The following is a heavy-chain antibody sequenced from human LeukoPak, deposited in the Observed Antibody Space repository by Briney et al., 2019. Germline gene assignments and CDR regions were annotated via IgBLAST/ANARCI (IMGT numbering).Heavy chain of an antibody. CDR3: ASSLMVYAIEREYYYYYMDV. J-gene: IGHJ6*03. CDR1: GGSISSGDYY. D-gene: IGHD2-8*01. V-gene: IGHV4-30-4*08. CDR2: IYYSGST. Sequence: SETLSLTCTVSGGSISSGDYYWSWIRQPPGKGLEWIGYIYYSGSTYYNPSLKSRVTISVDTSKNQFSLKLSSVTAADTAVYYCASSLMVYAIEREYYYYYMDVWGKGTTVTVSS.